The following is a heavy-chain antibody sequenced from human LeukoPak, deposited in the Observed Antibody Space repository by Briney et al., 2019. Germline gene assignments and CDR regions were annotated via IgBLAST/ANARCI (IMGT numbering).Heavy chain of an antibody. D-gene: IGHD3-3*01. CDR3: ASIYSLWSGFFDF. CDR2: IYHSGGT. J-gene: IGHJ4*02. V-gene: IGHV4-38-2*01. Sequence: SETLSLTCAVAGYSISSGYFWGWIRQPPGKGLGWIGSIYHSGGTYYNPSLKSRLTISADTSKNQVSLKLTSVTAADTAIYYCASIYSLWSGFFDFWGQGTLVTVSS. CDR1: GYSISSGYF.